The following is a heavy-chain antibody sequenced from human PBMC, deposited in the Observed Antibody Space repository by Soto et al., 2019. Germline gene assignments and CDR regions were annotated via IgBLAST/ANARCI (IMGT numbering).Heavy chain of an antibody. CDR1: GGSISSYY. CDR3: ARDRQAVAGNYFYYGLDV. J-gene: IGHJ6*02. CDR2: IYYSGRT. D-gene: IGHD6-19*01. V-gene: IGHV4-59*01. Sequence: QVQLQESGPGLVKPSETLSLTCTVSGGSISSYYWSWIRQPPGKGLEWIGYIYYSGRTNYNPSLKSRVTLSVDTSNSRFSLKLSSVTAADTAVYYRARDRQAVAGNYFYYGLDVWGQGTTVTVSS.